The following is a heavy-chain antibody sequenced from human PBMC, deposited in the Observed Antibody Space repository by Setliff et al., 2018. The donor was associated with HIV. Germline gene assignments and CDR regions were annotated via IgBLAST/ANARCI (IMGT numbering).Heavy chain of an antibody. CDR1: EYTSASYV. J-gene: IGHJ4*02. CDR3: ARGLRAYLGY. D-gene: IGHD1-26*01. Sequence: GASVKVSCKTAEYTSASYVINWVRQAAGQGLEWMGWIDPKSGNTGYAQEFQGRVTMTRNTSISTAYMELISLTSDGTAIYFCARGLRAYLGYWGQGTLVTAPQ. CDR2: IDPKSGNT. V-gene: IGHV1-8*01.